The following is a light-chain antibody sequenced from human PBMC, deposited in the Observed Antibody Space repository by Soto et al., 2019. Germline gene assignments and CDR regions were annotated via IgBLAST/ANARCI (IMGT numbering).Light chain of an antibody. CDR1: QSVSSN. CDR3: QQYHHWS. CDR2: GTS. Sequence: EIVMTQSPAILSVSPGERATLSCRASQSVSSNLAWYQQKPGQAPRLLIYGTSTRATGIPARFSGSGSGTVFTLSISSQHSEVFSCYYCQQYHHWSFGQGTKLEIK. J-gene: IGKJ2*01. V-gene: IGKV3-15*01.